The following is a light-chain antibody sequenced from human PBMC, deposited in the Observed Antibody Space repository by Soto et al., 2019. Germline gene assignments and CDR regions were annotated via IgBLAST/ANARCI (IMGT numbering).Light chain of an antibody. CDR1: SSNIGSNY. Sequence: QSVLTQPPSASGTPGQRVTISCSGSSSNIGSNYVYWHQQLPGMAPKLLIYKNNQRPSGVPDRFSGSKSGTSASLAISGLRSEDEADYYCATWDDSPSGPIFGGGTKLTVI. J-gene: IGLJ2*01. CDR3: ATWDDSPSGPI. CDR2: KNN. V-gene: IGLV1-47*01.